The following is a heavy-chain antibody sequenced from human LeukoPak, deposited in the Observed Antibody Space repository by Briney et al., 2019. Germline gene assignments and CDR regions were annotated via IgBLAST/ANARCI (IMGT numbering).Heavy chain of an antibody. Sequence: TGGSLRLSCAASGFTFSSYEMNWVRQAPGKGLEWVSYISSSGSTIYYADSVKGRFTISRDSAKNSLYLQMNSLRAEDTAVYYCAGVVDTAMVDGELEGCWGQGTLVTVSS. J-gene: IGHJ4*02. D-gene: IGHD5-18*01. V-gene: IGHV3-48*03. CDR1: GFTFSSYE. CDR3: AGVVDTAMVDGELEGC. CDR2: ISSSGSTI.